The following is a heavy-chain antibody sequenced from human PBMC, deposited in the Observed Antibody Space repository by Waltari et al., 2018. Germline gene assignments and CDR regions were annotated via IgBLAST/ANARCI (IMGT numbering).Heavy chain of an antibody. V-gene: IGHV4-59*01. J-gene: IGHJ4*02. CDR1: ISSYY. D-gene: IGHD5-18*01. CDR2: IYYSGST. CDR3: ARFLPDRGYNYGYNY. Sequence: ISSYYWSWIRQPPGKGLEWIGYIYYSGSTNYNPSLKSRVTISVDTSKNQFSLKLSSVTAADTAVYYCARFLPDRGYNYGYNYWGQGTLVTVSS.